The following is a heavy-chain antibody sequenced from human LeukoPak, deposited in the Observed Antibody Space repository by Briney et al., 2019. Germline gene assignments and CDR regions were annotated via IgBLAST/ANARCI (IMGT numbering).Heavy chain of an antibody. CDR3: AISRLGRPNWFDP. CDR2: ISSSSSYI. CDR1: GFTFDDYA. D-gene: IGHD7-27*01. Sequence: PGGSLRLSCAASGFTFDDYAMHWVRQAPGKGLEWVSSISSSSSYIYYADSVKGRFTISRDNAKNSLYLQMNSLRAEDTAVYYCAISRLGRPNWFDPWGQGTLVTVSS. J-gene: IGHJ5*02. V-gene: IGHV3-21*01.